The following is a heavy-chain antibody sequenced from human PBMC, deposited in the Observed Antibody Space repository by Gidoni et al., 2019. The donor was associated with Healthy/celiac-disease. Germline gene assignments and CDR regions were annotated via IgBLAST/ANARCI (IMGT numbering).Heavy chain of an antibody. CDR1: GFTFSSYA. Sequence: EVQLLEYGGGLVQPGGYLRLSCAASGFTFSSYAMRWVRQAPGKGLGWVSAISGSGGSTYYADSVKGRFTISRDNSKNTLYLQMNSLRAEDTAVYYCAKAFFFDGLGDYFDYWGQGTLVTVSS. CDR3: AKAFFFDGLGDYFDY. J-gene: IGHJ4*02. CDR2: ISGSGGST. V-gene: IGHV3-23*01. D-gene: IGHD7-27*01.